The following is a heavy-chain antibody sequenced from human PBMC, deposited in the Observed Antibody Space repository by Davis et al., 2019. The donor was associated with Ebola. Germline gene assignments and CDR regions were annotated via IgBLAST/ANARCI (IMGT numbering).Heavy chain of an antibody. CDR2: ISGSGGST. V-gene: IGHV3-23*01. D-gene: IGHD4-17*01. CDR1: GFTFSSYG. J-gene: IGHJ4*02. Sequence: GESLKISCAASGFTFSSYGMHWVRQAPGKGLEWVSAISGSGGSTYYADSVKGRFTISRDNSKNTLYLQMNSLRAEDTGVYYCAKDGDYRPFDYWGQGTLVTVSS. CDR3: AKDGDYRPFDY.